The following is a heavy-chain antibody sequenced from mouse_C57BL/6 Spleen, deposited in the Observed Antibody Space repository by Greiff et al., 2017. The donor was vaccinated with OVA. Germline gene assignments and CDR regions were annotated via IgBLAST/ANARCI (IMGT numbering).Heavy chain of an antibody. CDR1: SYSFTDYN. V-gene: IGHV1-39*01. Sequence: EVQVVESGPELVKPGASVKISCKASSYSFTDYNMNWVKQSNGKSLEWIGVINPNYGTTSYNQKFKGKATLTVDQSSSTAYMQLNSLTSEDSAVYYCAREVYYYGSLYFDYWGQGTTLTVSS. D-gene: IGHD1-1*01. CDR3: AREVYYYGSLYFDY. J-gene: IGHJ2*01. CDR2: INPNYGTT.